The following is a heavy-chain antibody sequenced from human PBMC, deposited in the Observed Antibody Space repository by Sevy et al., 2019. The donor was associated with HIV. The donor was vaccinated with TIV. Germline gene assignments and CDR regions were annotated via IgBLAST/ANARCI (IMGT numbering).Heavy chain of an antibody. J-gene: IGHJ4*02. CDR3: ATTKDYYDSSGSPFDY. CDR2: FEPEDGET. CDR1: GYTLTELS. Sequence: ASVKVSCKVSGYTLTELSMYWVRQAPGKGLEWMGSFEPEDGETVYAQKFQGRVTMTQDTSSDTAYMELSSLRSDDTAVYYCATTKDYYDSSGSPFDYWGQGTLVTVSS. D-gene: IGHD3-22*01. V-gene: IGHV1-24*01.